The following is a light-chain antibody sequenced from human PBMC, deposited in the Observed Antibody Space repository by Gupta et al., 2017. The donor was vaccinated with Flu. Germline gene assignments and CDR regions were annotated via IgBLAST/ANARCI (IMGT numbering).Light chain of an antibody. CDR2: DPS. Sequence: EIVLTQSPGTLSLSPGERVTLSCRASQSIGDNYLAWYQQKPGQAPSLLLYDPSSRASGILDRFSGSRSATXFSLTIXRRVPADFAVYYCCHECGSPRTFGXGTKVEVK. V-gene: IGKV3-20*01. J-gene: IGKJ1*01. CDR1: QSIGDNY. CDR3: CHECGSPRT.